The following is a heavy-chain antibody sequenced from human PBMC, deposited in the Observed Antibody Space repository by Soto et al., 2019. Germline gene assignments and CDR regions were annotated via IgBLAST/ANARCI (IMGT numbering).Heavy chain of an antibody. Sequence: GGSLRLSCAASGFTFSSYSMNWVRQAPGKGLEWVSGIRGFSPYTFYAESVKGRFTISRDNAKNSLDLQMDSLRAEDTAVYYCARDRGYDAHDYYYNAMDVWGQGTTVTVSS. CDR1: GFTFSSYS. CDR3: ARDRGYDAHDYYYNAMDV. D-gene: IGHD3-10*01. CDR2: IRGFSPYT. V-gene: IGHV3-21*01. J-gene: IGHJ6*02.